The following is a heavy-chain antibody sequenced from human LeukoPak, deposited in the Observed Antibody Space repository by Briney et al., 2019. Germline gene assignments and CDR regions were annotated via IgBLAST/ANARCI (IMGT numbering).Heavy chain of an antibody. CDR1: GFTFDDYG. D-gene: IGHD3-10*01. Sequence: GGSLRLSCAASGFTFDDYGMSWVRQAPGKGLEWVSGINWNGGSTNYANSVKGRFTISRDNAKNSLYLQMNSLRAEDTALYYCARRRVTFVRGVDITPYYFDYWGQGTLVTVSS. CDR2: INWNGGST. V-gene: IGHV3-20*04. CDR3: ARRRVTFVRGVDITPYYFDY. J-gene: IGHJ4*02.